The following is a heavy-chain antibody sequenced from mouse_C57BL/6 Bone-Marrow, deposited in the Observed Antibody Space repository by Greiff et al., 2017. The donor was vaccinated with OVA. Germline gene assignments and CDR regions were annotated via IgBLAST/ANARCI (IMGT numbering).Heavy chain of an antibody. CDR1: GFNIKDDY. V-gene: IGHV14-4*01. D-gene: IGHD2-4*01. Sequence: EVKLLESGAELVRPGASVKLSCTASGFNIKDDYMHWVKQRPEQGLEWIGWIDPENGDTEYASKFQGKATITADTSSNTAYLQLSSLTSEDTAVSYCTSHIYYEYEGGQGTLVTVSA. CDR3: TSHIYYEYE. CDR2: IDPENGDT. J-gene: IGHJ3*01.